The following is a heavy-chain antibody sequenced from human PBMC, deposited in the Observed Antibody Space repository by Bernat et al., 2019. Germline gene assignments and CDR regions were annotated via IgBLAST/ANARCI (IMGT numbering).Heavy chain of an antibody. CDR2: IYHSGST. D-gene: IGHD2-2*02. CDR1: GGSISSGGYS. CDR3: ARGAPAAIPYYYYGMDV. V-gene: IGHV4-30-2*01. J-gene: IGHJ6*02. Sequence: QLQLQESGSGLVKPSQTLSLTCAVSGGSISSGGYSWSWIRQPPGKGLEWIGYIYHSGSTYYNPSLKSRVTISVDRSKNQFSLNLSSVTAADTAMYYCARGAPAAIPYYYYGMDVWGQGTLVTVSS.